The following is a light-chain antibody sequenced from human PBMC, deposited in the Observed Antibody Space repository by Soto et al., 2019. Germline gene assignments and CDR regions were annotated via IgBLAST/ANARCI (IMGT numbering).Light chain of an antibody. CDR1: QSISSW. CDR3: QQYGNSPPLT. J-gene: IGKJ4*01. CDR2: DAS. Sequence: DIQMTKSPSTLSATVGDRVTITCPASQSISSWLAWYQQKPGKAPKLLIYDASSLESGVPSRFSGSGSGTEFTLTISRLEPEDFAVYYCQQYGNSPPLTFGGGTKVDIK. V-gene: IGKV1-5*01.